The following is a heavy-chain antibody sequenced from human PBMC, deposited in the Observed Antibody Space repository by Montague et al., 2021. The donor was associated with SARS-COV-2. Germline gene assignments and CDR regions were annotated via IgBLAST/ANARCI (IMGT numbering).Heavy chain of an antibody. J-gene: IGHJ3*02. V-gene: IGHV3-23*01. Sequence: SLRLSCAASKFTFNTYAMTWVRQAPGKGLEWVSCIGSGGNTFFADSVQGRFTISRDFSTNTVFLQMNRLRADDTAMYFCASYGVKSPGAFDIWGQGTLVTGSS. CDR3: ASYGVKSPGAFDI. CDR2: IGSGGNT. D-gene: IGHD4-17*01. CDR1: KFTFNTYA.